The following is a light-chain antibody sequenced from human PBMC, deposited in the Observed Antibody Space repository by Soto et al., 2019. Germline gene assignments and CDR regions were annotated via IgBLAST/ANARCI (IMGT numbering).Light chain of an antibody. J-gene: IGKJ4*01. Sequence: EIVLTQSPGTLSLSPGERATVSCRPSQSVSSSYLACYQQKPGQAPRLLIYGASSRATGIPDRFSGSGSGTDFTLTISSLQPEDFATYYCQQVNSYPLTFGGGTKVDIK. CDR1: QSVSSSY. V-gene: IGKV3-20*01. CDR2: GAS. CDR3: QQVNSYPLT.